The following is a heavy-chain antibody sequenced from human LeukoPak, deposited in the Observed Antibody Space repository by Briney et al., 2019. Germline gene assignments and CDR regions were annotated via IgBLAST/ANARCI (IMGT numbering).Heavy chain of an antibody. CDR2: ISSSSSYI. Sequence: GGPLRLSCAASGFTFSSYSMNWVRQAPGKGLEWVSSISSSSSYIYYADSVKGRFTISRDNAKNSLYLQMNSLRAEDTAVYYCAKSAYSSGWSPSDYWGQGTLVTVSS. V-gene: IGHV3-21*01. D-gene: IGHD6-19*01. J-gene: IGHJ4*02. CDR3: AKSAYSSGWSPSDY. CDR1: GFTFSSYS.